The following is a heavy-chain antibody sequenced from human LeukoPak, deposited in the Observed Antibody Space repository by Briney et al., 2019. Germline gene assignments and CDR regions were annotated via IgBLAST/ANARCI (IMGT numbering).Heavy chain of an antibody. CDR1: GYTFTGYY. CDR3: ARAPEPTGGGFEYYFDY. V-gene: IGHV1-2*06. CDR2: INPNSGGT. Sequence: ASVKVSCKASGYTFTGYYMHWVRQAPGQGLEWMGRINPNSGGTNYAQKFQGRVTMTRDTSISTAYMELSRLRSDDTAVYYCARAPEPTGGGFEYYFDYWGQGTLVTVSS. J-gene: IGHJ4*02. D-gene: IGHD7-27*01.